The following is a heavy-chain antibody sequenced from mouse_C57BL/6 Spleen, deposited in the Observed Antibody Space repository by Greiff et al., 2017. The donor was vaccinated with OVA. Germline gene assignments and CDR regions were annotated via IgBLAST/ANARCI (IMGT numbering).Heavy chain of an antibody. J-gene: IGHJ4*01. CDR3: ARYNDGYYAYYAMDY. CDR2: IYPGSGST. CDR1: GYTFTSYW. V-gene: IGHV1-55*01. D-gene: IGHD2-3*01. Sequence: QVQLQQPGAELVKPGASVKMSCKASGYTFTSYWITWVKQRPGQGLEWIGDIYPGSGSTNYNEKFKSKATLTVDTSSSTAYMQLSSLTSEDSAVYYCARYNDGYYAYYAMDYWGQGTSVTVSS.